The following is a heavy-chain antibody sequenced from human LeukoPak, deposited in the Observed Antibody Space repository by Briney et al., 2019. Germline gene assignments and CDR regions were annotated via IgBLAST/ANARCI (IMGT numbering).Heavy chain of an antibody. D-gene: IGHD4-23*01. CDR1: GGSISSGSYY. V-gene: IGHV4-61*02. Sequence: PSETLSLTCTVSGGSISSGSYYWSWIRQPAGKGLEWIGRIYTSESTNYNPSLKSRVTISVDTSKNQFSLKLSSVTAADTAVYYCARASTTVVTDWFGPWGQGTLVTVSS. CDR2: IYTSEST. CDR3: ARASTTVVTDWFGP. J-gene: IGHJ5*02.